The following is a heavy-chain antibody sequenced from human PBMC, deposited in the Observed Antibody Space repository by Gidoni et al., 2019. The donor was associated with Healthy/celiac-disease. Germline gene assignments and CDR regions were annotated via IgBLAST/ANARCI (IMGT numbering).Heavy chain of an antibody. D-gene: IGHD1-1*01. CDR2: IYYSGST. V-gene: IGHV4-31*03. Sequence: QVQLQESGPGLVKPSQTLSLTCTVSGGSISRGGYYWRWIRQHPGKGLEWIGYIYYSGSTYYNPSLKSRVTISVDTSKNQFSLKLSSVTAADTAVYYCARDSNPGGYYYGMDVWGQGTTVTVSS. CDR1: GGSISRGGYY. J-gene: IGHJ6*02. CDR3: ARDSNPGGYYYGMDV.